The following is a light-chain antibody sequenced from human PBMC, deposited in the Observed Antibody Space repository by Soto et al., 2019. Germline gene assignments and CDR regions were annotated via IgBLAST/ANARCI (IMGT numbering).Light chain of an antibody. CDR1: QSLLHSNGYNY. J-gene: IGKJ2*01. Sequence: DIVMTQSPLSLPVTPGEPASISCRSSQSLLHSNGYNYLDWYLQKPGQSPQLLIYLGSNRASGVPDRVGGSGSGTDFTLKISRVEAEDVGVYYCMQALQTPLYTFGQGTKLEIK. CDR2: LGS. V-gene: IGKV2-28*01. CDR3: MQALQTPLYT.